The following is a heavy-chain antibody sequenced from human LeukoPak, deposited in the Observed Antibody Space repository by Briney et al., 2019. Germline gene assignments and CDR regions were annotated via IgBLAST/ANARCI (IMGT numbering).Heavy chain of an antibody. CDR1: GFTFSSYS. CDR3: ARGTGYYDSSGYYSSLHAFDI. Sequence: GGSLRLSCAASGFTFSSYSMNWVRQAPGKGLEWVSSISISSSYIYYADSVKGRFTISRDNAKNSLYLQMNSLRAEDTAVYYCARGTGYYDSSGYYSSLHAFDIWGQGTMVTVSS. J-gene: IGHJ3*02. D-gene: IGHD3-22*01. V-gene: IGHV3-21*01. CDR2: ISISSSYI.